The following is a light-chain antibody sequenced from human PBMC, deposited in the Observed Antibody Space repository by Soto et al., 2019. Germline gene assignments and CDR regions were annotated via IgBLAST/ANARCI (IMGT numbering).Light chain of an antibody. CDR1: QSVSSY. J-gene: IGKJ1*01. CDR3: QQYNNWPRGT. Sequence: EIFLTQSPATLSLSPGERATLSCRASQSVSSYLAWYQQKPGQAPRLLIYGASTRATGIPARFSGSGSGTEFTLTISSLQSEDFAVYYCQQYNNWPRGTFGQGTKVDIK. CDR2: GAS. V-gene: IGKV3-15*01.